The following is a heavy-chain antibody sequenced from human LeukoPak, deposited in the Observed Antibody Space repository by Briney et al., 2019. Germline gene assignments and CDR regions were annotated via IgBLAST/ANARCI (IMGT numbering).Heavy chain of an antibody. D-gene: IGHD6-19*01. CDR1: GYTFTSYG. Sequence: ASVKVSCKASGYTFTSYGISWVRQASGQGLEWMGWISAYNGNTNYAQKLQGRVTMTTDTSTSTAYMELRSLRSDDTAVYYCARDFPNSNSGDFGSGWYGGGSWFDPWGQGTLVTVSS. CDR2: ISAYNGNT. V-gene: IGHV1-18*01. J-gene: IGHJ5*02. CDR3: ARDFPNSNSGDFGSGWYGGGSWFDP.